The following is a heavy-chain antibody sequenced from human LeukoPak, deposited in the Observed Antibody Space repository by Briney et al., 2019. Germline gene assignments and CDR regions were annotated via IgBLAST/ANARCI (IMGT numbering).Heavy chain of an antibody. V-gene: IGHV4-34*01. CDR1: GGSFSGYY. Sequence: SETLSLTCAVYGGSFSGYYWSWIRQPPGKGLEWIGEINHSGSTNYNPSLKSRVTISVDTSKNQFSLKLSSVTAADTAVYYCATNMYPVNYYDSSGSIMDLDYWGQGTLVTVSS. CDR2: INHSGST. J-gene: IGHJ4*02. D-gene: IGHD3-22*01. CDR3: ATNMYPVNYYDSSGSIMDLDY.